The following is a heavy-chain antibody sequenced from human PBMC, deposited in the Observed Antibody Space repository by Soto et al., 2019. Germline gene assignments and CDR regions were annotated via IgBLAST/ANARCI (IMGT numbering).Heavy chain of an antibody. CDR1: GYTFTSYG. V-gene: IGHV1-18*01. D-gene: IGHD4-17*01. CDR3: ARDQDYGGNPSISNYYYYGMDV. Sequence: ASVKVSCKASGYTFTSYGISWVRQAPGQGLEWMGWISAYNGNTNYAQKLQGRVTMTTDTSTSTAYMGLRRLRSDETAGYYCARDQDYGGNPSISNYYYYGMDVWGQGTTVTVSS. J-gene: IGHJ6*02. CDR2: ISAYNGNT.